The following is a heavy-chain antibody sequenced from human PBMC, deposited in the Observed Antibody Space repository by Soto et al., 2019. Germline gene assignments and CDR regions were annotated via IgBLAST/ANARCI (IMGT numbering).Heavy chain of an antibody. J-gene: IGHJ5*02. Sequence: SETLSLTCTVSGGSISSYYWSWIRQPPGKGLEWIGYIYYSGSTNYNPSLKSRVTISVDTSKNQFSLKLSSVTAADTAVYYCAGEHSSSWYWFAPWGQGTPVTVSS. CDR3: AGEHSSSWYWFAP. V-gene: IGHV4-59*01. CDR1: GGSISSYY. D-gene: IGHD6-13*01. CDR2: IYYSGST.